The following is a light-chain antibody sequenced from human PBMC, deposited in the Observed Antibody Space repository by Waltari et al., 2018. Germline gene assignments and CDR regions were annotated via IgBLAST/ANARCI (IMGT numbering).Light chain of an antibody. CDR2: DAS. CDR3: QQYGSSRLT. Sequence: EIVLTQSPGTLSLSPGERATLSCRASQSVSSSYLAWSQQKPGQAPRLLIYDASSRATGIPDRFSGSGSGTDFTLTISRLEPEDFAVYYCQQYGSSRLTFGGGTKVEIK. V-gene: IGKV3-20*01. J-gene: IGKJ4*01. CDR1: QSVSSSY.